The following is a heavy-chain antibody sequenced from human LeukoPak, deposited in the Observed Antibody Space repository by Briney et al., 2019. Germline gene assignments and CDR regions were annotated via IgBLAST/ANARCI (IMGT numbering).Heavy chain of an antibody. CDR2: INPNSGDT. CDR3: ARDRHWNQGNFDY. J-gene: IGHJ4*02. CDR1: GYTITVYY. V-gene: IGHV1-2*02. Sequence: GASVKVSFKASGYTITVYYIHWVRQAPGQGLEWMGWINPNSGDTNYAQKFQGRVTMTRDTSINTAFMELSRLRSDDTAVYYCARDRHWNQGNFDYWGQGTLVTVSS. D-gene: IGHD1-1*01.